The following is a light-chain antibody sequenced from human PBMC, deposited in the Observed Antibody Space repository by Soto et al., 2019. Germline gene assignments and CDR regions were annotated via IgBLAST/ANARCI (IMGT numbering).Light chain of an antibody. CDR3: QSYDTSNPLV. J-gene: IGLJ3*02. Sequence: NFMLTQPHSVSESPGKTVTISCTRSSGSIGSSYVQWYQQRPGSSPTTVIFEDNQRPTWVPVRFSGSIDSSSNSASLVISGLRTEDEDDYYCQSYDTSNPLVFGGGTQLTVL. V-gene: IGLV6-57*01. CDR2: EDN. CDR1: SGSIGSSY.